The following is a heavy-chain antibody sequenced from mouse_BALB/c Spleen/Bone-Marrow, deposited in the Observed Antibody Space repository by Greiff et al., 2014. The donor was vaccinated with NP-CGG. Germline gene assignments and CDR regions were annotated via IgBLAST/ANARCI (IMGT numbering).Heavy chain of an antibody. CDR2: ISTYSCNT. Sequence: VKLVESGPELVRPGVSVKISCKGSGYTFTDYAMHWVKQSHAKSLEWIGVISTYSCNTNYNQKFKGKATMTVDKSSSTAYMELARLTSEDSAIYYCARGIYYDSTWFAYWGQGTLVTVSA. J-gene: IGHJ3*01. CDR3: ARGIYYDSTWFAY. CDR1: GYTFTDYA. D-gene: IGHD2-4*01. V-gene: IGHV1-67*01.